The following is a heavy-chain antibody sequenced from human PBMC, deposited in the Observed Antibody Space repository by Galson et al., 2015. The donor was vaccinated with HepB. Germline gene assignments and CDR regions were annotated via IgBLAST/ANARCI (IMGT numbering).Heavy chain of an antibody. CDR1: GGSISSGGYY. V-gene: IGHV4-31*03. CDR3: ARVPKGGQLELRPWFDP. D-gene: IGHD1-7*01. CDR2: IYYSGST. Sequence: TCTVSGGSISSGGYYWSWIRQHPGKGLEWIGYIYYSGSTYYNPSLKSRVTISVDTSKNQFSLKLSSVTAADTAVYYCARVPKGGQLELRPWFDPWGQGTLVTVSS. J-gene: IGHJ5*02.